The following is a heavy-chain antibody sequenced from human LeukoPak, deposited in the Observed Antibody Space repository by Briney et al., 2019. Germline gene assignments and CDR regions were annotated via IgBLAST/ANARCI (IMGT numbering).Heavy chain of an antibody. CDR1: GYSISSGYY. CDR2: IYHCGST. CDR3: AVVGAAVVGAIDI. V-gene: IGHV4-38-2*01. D-gene: IGHD1-26*01. J-gene: IGHJ3*02. Sequence: PSETLSLTCAVSGYSISSGYYWGCIRQPPGKELEWIGSIYHCGSTYHHPSLKSRATISVDTSRNQYSLQRSSVAAADTAVYYCAVVGAAVVGAIDIWGQGTMVTISS.